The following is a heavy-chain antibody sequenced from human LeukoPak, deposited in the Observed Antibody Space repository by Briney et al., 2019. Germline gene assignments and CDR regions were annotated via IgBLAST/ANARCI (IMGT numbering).Heavy chain of an antibody. CDR1: GGSISNYY. CDR3: AREYGNYFGWFDP. CDR2: ISYSGGT. J-gene: IGHJ5*02. V-gene: IGHV4-59*01. D-gene: IGHD4-11*01. Sequence: PSETLSLTCTVPGGSISNYYWGSMRQPPGKGLEWIGYISYSGGTNYNPSLKSRVTISIATSMNQFSLKLSSVTAADTAVYYCAREYGNYFGWFDPWGQGTLATVSS.